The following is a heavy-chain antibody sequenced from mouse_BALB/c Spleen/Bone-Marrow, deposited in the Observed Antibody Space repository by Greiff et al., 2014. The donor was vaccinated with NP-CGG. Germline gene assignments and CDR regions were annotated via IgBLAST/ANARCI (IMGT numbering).Heavy chain of an antibody. V-gene: IGHV14-3*02. CDR2: IDPANGNT. CDR1: GFNIKDTY. CDR3: ARWEYYAMDY. Sequence: EVPLQQSGAELVKPGASVKLSCTASGFNIKDTYMHWVKQRPEQGLEWIGRIDPANGNTKYDPKFQGKATITADTSSNTAYLQLSSLTSEDTAVYYCARWEYYAMDYWGQGTSFTVSS. J-gene: IGHJ4*01. D-gene: IGHD4-1*01.